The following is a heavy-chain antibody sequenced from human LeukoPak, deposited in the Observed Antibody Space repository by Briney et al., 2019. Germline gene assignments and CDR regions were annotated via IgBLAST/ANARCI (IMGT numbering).Heavy chain of an antibody. Sequence: PGGSLRLSCAASGFTFSSYSMNWVRQAPGKGLEWVSSISSSSYIYYTDSVKGRFTISRDNAKNSLYLQMNSLRAEDTAVYYCARGSYYDPNWFDPWGQGTLVTVSS. CDR1: GFTFSSYS. CDR2: ISSSSYI. D-gene: IGHD3-22*01. J-gene: IGHJ5*02. CDR3: ARGSYYDPNWFDP. V-gene: IGHV3-21*01.